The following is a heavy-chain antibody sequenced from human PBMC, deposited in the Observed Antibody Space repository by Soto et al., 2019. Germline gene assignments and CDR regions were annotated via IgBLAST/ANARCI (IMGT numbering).Heavy chain of an antibody. CDR3: ARVRLYGITMVRGAPYYYYGMDV. Sequence: ASETLSLTCTVSGGSMSSGEYYWSWIRQPPGKGLEWIGYIYYSGSTYYNPSLKSRVTISVDTSKNQFSLKLSSVTAADTAVYYCARVRLYGITMVRGAPYYYYGMDVWGQGTTVTVSS. CDR2: IYYSGST. V-gene: IGHV4-30-4*01. CDR1: GGSMSSGEYY. D-gene: IGHD3-10*01. J-gene: IGHJ6*02.